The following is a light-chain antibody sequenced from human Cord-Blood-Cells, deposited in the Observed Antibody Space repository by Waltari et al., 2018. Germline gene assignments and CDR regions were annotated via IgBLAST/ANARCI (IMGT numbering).Light chain of an antibody. CDR3: CSYAGSV. V-gene: IGLV2-23*01. J-gene: IGLJ1*01. CDR1: SSDVGSYNL. Sequence: QSALTQPASVSGSPVQSITISCTGTSSDVGSYNLVSWYQQHPGKAPKLMIYEGSKRPSGVSNRFSGSKSVNTSSLTISGLQAEDEADYYCCSYAGSVFGTGTKVTVL. CDR2: EGS.